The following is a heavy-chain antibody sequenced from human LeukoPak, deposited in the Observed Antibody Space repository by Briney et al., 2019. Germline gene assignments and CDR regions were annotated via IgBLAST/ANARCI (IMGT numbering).Heavy chain of an antibody. V-gene: IGHV1-2*02. J-gene: IGHJ4*02. CDR1: GYTFTGYY. CDR2: INPNSGGT. Sequence: ASVKVSCKASGYTFTGYYMHWVRQAPGQGLEWMGWINPNSGGTNYAQKFQGRVTMTRDTSISTAYMELSRLRSDDTAVYYCARVIVAGFFPSDYWGQGTLVTVSS. D-gene: IGHD2-15*01. CDR3: ARVIVAGFFPSDY.